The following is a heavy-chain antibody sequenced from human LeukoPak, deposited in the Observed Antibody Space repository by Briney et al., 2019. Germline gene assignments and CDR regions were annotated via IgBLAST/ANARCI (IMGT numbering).Heavy chain of an antibody. V-gene: IGHV4-61*02. J-gene: IGHJ6*03. CDR1: GGSISSGSYY. CDR3: ASGTYYGSGTWGYYYYYMDV. Sequence: PSETLSLTCSVSGGSISSGSYYWSWIRQPAGKGLEWIGRIYTSGTTNYNPSLKSRVTISVDTSKNQFSLRLSSVTAADTAVYFCASGTYYGSGTWGYYYYYMDVWGKGTTVTISS. D-gene: IGHD3-10*01. CDR2: IYTSGTT.